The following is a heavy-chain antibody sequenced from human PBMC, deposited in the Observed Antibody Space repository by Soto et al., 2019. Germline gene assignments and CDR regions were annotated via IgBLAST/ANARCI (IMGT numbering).Heavy chain of an antibody. CDR2: INHSGST. V-gene: IGHV4-34*01. CDR1: GGSFSGYY. D-gene: IGHD3-10*01. CDR3: ARGEYGSGKYGMDV. J-gene: IGHJ6*02. Sequence: PSETLSLTCAVYGGSFSGYYWSWIRRPPGKGLEWIGEINHSGSTNYNPSLKSRVTISVDTSKNQFSLKLRSVTAADTAVYYCARGEYGSGKYGMDVWGQGTTVTVSS.